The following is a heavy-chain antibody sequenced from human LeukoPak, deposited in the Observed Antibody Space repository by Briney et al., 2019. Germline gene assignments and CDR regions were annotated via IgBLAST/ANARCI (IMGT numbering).Heavy chain of an antibody. CDR1: GGSFSGYD. CDR3: EDGIRYFDWFYYYGMDV. CDR2: INHSGST. Sequence: PSETLSLTCAVYGGSFSGYDWSWIRQPPGKGLEWLGEINHSGSTNYNPSLKSRVTISVDTSKNQFSLKLSSVTAADTVVFHAEDGIRYFDWFYYYGMDVWGKGTTVTVSS. V-gene: IGHV4-34*01. J-gene: IGHJ6*04. D-gene: IGHD3-9*01.